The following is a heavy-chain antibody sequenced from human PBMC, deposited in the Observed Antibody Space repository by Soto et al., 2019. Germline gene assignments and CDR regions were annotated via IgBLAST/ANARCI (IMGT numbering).Heavy chain of an antibody. J-gene: IGHJ4*02. CDR1: GFTFSDYS. V-gene: IGHV3-48*01. CDR2: ISSDSSTI. CDR3: ARRTGFDY. D-gene: IGHD2-2*01. Sequence: GGSLRLSCAASGFTFSDYSTNWVRQAPGKGLEWISYISSDSSTIYFADSVKGRFTISRDNAKNSLYLQMNSLRAEDTAVYYCARRTGFDYWGQGTLVTVSS.